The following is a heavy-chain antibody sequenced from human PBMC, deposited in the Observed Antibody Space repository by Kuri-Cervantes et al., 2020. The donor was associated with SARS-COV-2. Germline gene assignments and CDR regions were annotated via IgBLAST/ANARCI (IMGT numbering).Heavy chain of an antibody. CDR2: IYYSGST. CDR3: ARRSGYDLDFDY. V-gene: IGHV4-59*06. CDR1: GGSISSYY. Sequence: SETLSLTCTVSGGSISSYYWSWIRQPPGKGLEWIGYIYYSGSTYYNPSLKSRVTISVDTSKNQFSLKLSSVTAADTAVYHCARRSGYDLDFDYWGQGTLVTVS. D-gene: IGHD5-12*01. J-gene: IGHJ4*02.